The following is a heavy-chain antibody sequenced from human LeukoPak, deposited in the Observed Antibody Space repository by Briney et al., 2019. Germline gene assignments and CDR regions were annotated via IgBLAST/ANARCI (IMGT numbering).Heavy chain of an antibody. CDR3: AKDAQRGFDYSNSLEY. D-gene: IGHD4-11*01. Sequence: GGSLTLSCVASQFRFPFSHYGMHWVRQAPGRGLEWVAVIWSDGTNQYYADSVKGRFTISRDNSETTVYLHMNSLRAEDTAVYFCAKDAQRGFDYSNSLEYWGQGTLVTVSS. J-gene: IGHJ4*02. V-gene: IGHV3-33*06. CDR1: QFRFPFSHYG. CDR2: IWSDGTNQ.